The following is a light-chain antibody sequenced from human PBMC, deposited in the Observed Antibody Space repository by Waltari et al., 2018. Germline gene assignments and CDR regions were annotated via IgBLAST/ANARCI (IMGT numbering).Light chain of an antibody. CDR3: QQYNSYSCG. V-gene: IGKV1-5*03. Sequence: DIHLTQSPSTLSASVGDRVTITCRASQTIDTWLAWYQQKPGKAPKLLIYKASYLQSGVPSRFSGRGSGTEFTLTIDSLQPDDFATYHCQQYNSYSCGFGPGTTVDLK. J-gene: IGKJ3*01. CDR1: QTIDTW. CDR2: KAS.